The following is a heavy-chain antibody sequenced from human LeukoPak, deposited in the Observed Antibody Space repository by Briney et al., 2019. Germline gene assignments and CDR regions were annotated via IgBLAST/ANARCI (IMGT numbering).Heavy chain of an antibody. J-gene: IGHJ4*02. CDR3: ARGKGGIIDY. V-gene: IGHV4-30-2*01. CDR2: IYHSGST. CDR1: GGSISSGGYS. D-gene: IGHD1-26*01. Sequence: SETLSLTGAVSGGSISSGGYSWGWIRQPPGKGLEWIGYIYHSGSTYYNPSLKSRVTISVDRSKNQFSLKLSSVTAADTAVYYCARGKGGIIDYWGQGTLVTVSS.